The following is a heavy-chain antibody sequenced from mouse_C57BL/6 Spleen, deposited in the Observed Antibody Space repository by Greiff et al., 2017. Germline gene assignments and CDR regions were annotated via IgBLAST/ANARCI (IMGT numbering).Heavy chain of an antibody. D-gene: IGHD1-1*01. Sequence: QVHVKQPGAELVKPGASVKLSCKASGYTFTSYWMHWVKQRPGRGLEWIGRIDPNSGGTKYNEKFKSKATLTVDKPSSTAYMQLSSLTSEDSAVYYCARRDYGSLSYWYFDVWGTGTTVTVSS. CDR2: IDPNSGGT. J-gene: IGHJ1*03. CDR1: GYTFTSYW. CDR3: ARRDYGSLSYWYFDV. V-gene: IGHV1-72*01.